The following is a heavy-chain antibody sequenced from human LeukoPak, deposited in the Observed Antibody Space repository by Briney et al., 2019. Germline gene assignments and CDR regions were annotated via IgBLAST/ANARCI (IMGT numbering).Heavy chain of an antibody. CDR3: GGGGGGWGSRERITIFGVVIRDRYYYGMDV. CDR1: GYTFTSYD. CDR2: MNPNSGNT. D-gene: IGHD3-3*01. J-gene: IGHJ6*02. Sequence: ASVKVSCKASGYTFTSYDINWVRQATGQGLEWMGWMNPNSGNTGYAQKFQGRVTMTRNTSISTAYMELSSLRSEDTAVYYCGGGGGGWGSRERITIFGVVIRDRYYYGMDVWGQGTTVTVSS. V-gene: IGHV1-8*01.